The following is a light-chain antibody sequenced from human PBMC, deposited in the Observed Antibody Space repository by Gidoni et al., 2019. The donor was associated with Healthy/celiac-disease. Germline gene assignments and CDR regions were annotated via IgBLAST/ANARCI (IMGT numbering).Light chain of an antibody. CDR2: AAS. J-gene: IGKJ4*01. Sequence: IRMTQSPSSFSASTGDRVTITCRASQSISSYLAWYQQKPGKAPKLLIYAASTLQSGVPSRFSGSGSGTDFTLTISCLQSEDFATYYCQQYYSYPLTFXGXTKVEIK. CDR3: QQYYSYPLT. V-gene: IGKV1-8*01. CDR1: QSISSY.